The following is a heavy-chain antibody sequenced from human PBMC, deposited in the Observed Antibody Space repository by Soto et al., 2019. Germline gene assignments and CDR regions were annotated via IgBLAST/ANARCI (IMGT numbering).Heavy chain of an antibody. J-gene: IGHJ1*01. D-gene: IGHD3-22*01. CDR2: IYYSGST. CDR1: GGSMSRGGYY. Sequence: PSETLSLTCTVSGGSMSRGGYYWSWIRQYPGKGLECIGYIYYSGSTNYNPSLRSRVAISLDTSKNQFSLKLTSVTAADTAVYYCATNVGYYDASGPEYFQYWGQGPLLSV. CDR3: ATNVGYYDASGPEYFQY. V-gene: IGHV4-31*03.